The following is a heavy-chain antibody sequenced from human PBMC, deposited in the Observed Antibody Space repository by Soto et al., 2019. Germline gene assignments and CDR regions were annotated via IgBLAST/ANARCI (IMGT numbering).Heavy chain of an antibody. V-gene: IGHV2-5*02. CDR2: IYWDDDK. CDR1: GFSLSTSGVG. D-gene: IGHD6-13*01. CDR3: AHLDGSSWSADAFDI. Sequence: QITLKESGPTLVKPTQTLTLTCTFSGFSLSTSGVGVGWIRQPPGKALEWLALIYWDDDKRYSPSLKSRLTITKDTTKSLVVHTVTNMGPVDKAAYYCAHLDGSSWSADAFDIWGQGTMVTVSS. J-gene: IGHJ3*02.